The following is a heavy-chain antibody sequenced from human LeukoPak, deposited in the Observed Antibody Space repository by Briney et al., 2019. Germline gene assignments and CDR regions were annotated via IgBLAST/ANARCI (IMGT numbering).Heavy chain of an antibody. D-gene: IGHD3-10*01. CDR2: ISSSGSTI. CDR3: ARLGELVSNYMDV. V-gene: IGHV3-48*03. J-gene: IGHJ6*03. CDR1: GFTFSSYE. Sequence: GGSLRLSCAASGFTFSSYEMNWVRQAPGKGLEWVSYISSSGSTIYYADSVKGRFTISRDNAKNSLYLQMNSLRAEDTAVYYCARLGELVSNYMDVWGKGTTVTISS.